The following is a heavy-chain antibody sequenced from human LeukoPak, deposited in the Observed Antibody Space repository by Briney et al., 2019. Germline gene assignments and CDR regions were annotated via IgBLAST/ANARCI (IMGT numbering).Heavy chain of an antibody. CDR2: IYYSGNT. V-gene: IGHV4-39*07. Sequence: PSETLSLTCSVSGGSISSSTYYWGWIRQPPGKGLEWIGSIYYSGNTYYNPSLKSRVTISIDTSKNQFSLKLSSVTAADTAVYYCARELWRSSSGRGFDPWGQGTLVTVSS. CDR3: ARELWRSSSGRGFDP. D-gene: IGHD6-6*01. CDR1: GGSISSSTYY. J-gene: IGHJ5*02.